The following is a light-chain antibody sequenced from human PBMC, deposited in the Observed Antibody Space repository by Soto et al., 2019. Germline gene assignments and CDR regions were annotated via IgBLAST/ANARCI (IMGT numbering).Light chain of an antibody. CDR3: QQFSSYPLT. V-gene: IGKV3-20*01. Sequence: IVLTQSPATLSLSPGERATLSCRASQSVSNNYLAWYQQKPGQAPRLLIYGASSRATGIPDRFSGGGSGTDFTLTISRLEPEDFAVYYCQQFSSYPLTFGGGTKVDIK. CDR1: QSVSNNY. CDR2: GAS. J-gene: IGKJ4*01.